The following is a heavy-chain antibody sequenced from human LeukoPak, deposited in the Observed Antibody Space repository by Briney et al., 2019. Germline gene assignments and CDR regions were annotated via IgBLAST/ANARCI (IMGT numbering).Heavy chain of an antibody. D-gene: IGHD3-10*01. J-gene: IGHJ5*02. Sequence: SETLSLTCTLSGGSISGYSWTWIRQPPGPGLKWIGYFHNSRTTSYNPSLSSRLTISVDTAMDQISLKLNSVTAAVTAVYYCARGHLGLSPWGQGTLVTVSS. V-gene: IGHV4-59*01. CDR1: GGSISGYS. CDR3: ARGHLGLSP. CDR2: FHNSRTT.